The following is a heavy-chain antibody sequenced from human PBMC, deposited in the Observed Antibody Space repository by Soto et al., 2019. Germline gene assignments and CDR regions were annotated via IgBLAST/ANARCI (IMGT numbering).Heavy chain of an antibody. Sequence: PSETLSLTCTVSGGSISRYYWSWIRQSPGMGLEMIGYVYYTGSTIYNPSLKSRVTISVDTSNNQFSLKLTSVTAADTAVYYCEPMTSTASNPPFDYWGRGILVTVSS. V-gene: IGHV4-59*01. CDR2: VYYTGST. CDR1: GGSISRYY. D-gene: IGHD1-26*01. J-gene: IGHJ4*02. CDR3: EPMTSTASNPPFDY.